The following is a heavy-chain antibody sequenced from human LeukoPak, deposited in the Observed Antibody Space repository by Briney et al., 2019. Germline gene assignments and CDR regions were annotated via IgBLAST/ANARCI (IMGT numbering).Heavy chain of an antibody. CDR1: GGSISSYY. D-gene: IGHD2-15*01. CDR2: IYYSGST. CDR3: ARVHDCSGGSCYSDWFDL. Sequence: SETLSLTCTGTGGSISSYYWSWIRQPPGKGLEWIGYIYYSGSTNYNPSLKSRVTISVDPSKNQFSLKLSSVTAADTAVYYCARVHDCSGGSCYSDWFDLWGQGTLVTVLS. V-gene: IGHV4-59*01. J-gene: IGHJ5*02.